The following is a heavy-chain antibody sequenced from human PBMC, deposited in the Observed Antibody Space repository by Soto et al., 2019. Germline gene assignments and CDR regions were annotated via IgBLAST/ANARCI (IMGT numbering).Heavy chain of an antibody. CDR1: GDVFRSYG. J-gene: IGHJ6*02. CDR2: IITISGTT. Sequence: GASVKVSCKASGDVFRSYGINWVRQAPGQGLEWMGGIITISGTTNYAQKFQGRFAITADESTDTVYMELSRLSSEGRSVCFCARVRCFNGLCHTADYGMDVWCQGTTVTVSS. V-gene: IGHV1-69*13. D-gene: IGHD2-8*01. CDR3: ARVRCFNGLCHTADYGMDV.